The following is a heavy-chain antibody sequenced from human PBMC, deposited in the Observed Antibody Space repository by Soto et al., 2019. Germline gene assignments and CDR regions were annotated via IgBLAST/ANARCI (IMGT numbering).Heavy chain of an antibody. CDR2: ISSSGSTI. J-gene: IGHJ6*02. Sequence: GGSLRLSCAASGFTFSSCEMNWVRQAPGKGLEWVSYISSSGSTIYYADSVKGRFTISRDNAKNSLYLQMNSLRAEDTAVYYCARSFSSSWDPYGMDVWGQGTTVTVSS. D-gene: IGHD6-13*01. V-gene: IGHV3-48*03. CDR1: GFTFSSCE. CDR3: ARSFSSSWDPYGMDV.